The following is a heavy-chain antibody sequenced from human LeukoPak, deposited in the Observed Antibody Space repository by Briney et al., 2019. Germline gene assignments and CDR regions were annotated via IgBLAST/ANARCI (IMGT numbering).Heavy chain of an antibody. CDR3: ARASYYYYYMDV. CDR2: IDPSGGST. J-gene: IGHJ6*03. Sequence: ASVKVSCKASGYTFTSYYMHWVRQAPGQGLEWMGIIDPSGGSTSYAQKFQGRVTMTRDTSTSTAYMELSSLRSEDTAVYYCARASYYYYYMDVWGKGTTVTVSS. CDR1: GYTFTSYY. V-gene: IGHV1-46*01.